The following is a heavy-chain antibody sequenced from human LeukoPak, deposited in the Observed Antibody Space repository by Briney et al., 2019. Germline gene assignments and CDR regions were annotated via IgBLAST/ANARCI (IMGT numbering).Heavy chain of an antibody. CDR2: VDPEDGET. CDR3: ATNPRYCSSTSCYFP. D-gene: IGHD2-2*01. CDR1: AYTFTDYY. J-gene: IGHJ5*02. V-gene: IGHV1-69-2*01. Sequence: ATVKLSCKVSAYTFTDYYMHWVQQAPGKGLEWMGLVDPEDGETIYAEKFQGRVTITADTSTDTAYMELSSLRSEDTAVYYCATNPRYCSSTSCYFPWGQGTLVTVSS.